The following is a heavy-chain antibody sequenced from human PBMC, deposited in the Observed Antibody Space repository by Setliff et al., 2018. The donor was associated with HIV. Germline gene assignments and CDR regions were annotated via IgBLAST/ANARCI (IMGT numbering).Heavy chain of an antibody. CDR1: GYTFTSDY. D-gene: IGHD3-3*01. V-gene: IGHV1-46*01. CDR2: INPAGNPT. Sequence: GASVKVSCKASGYTFTSDYIHWVRQAPGQGFEWMGIINPAGNPTSYAQKFQGRLTMTTDTSTSTAYMELRSLRSDDTAVYYCARVAWYYSFWSGLGDAFDIWGQGTMVTVSS. J-gene: IGHJ3*02. CDR3: ARVAWYYSFWSGLGDAFDI.